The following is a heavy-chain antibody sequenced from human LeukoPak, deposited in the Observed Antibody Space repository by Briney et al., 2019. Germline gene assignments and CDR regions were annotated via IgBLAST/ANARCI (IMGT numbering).Heavy chain of an antibody. Sequence: ASVKVSCKVSGYTLTELSMHWVRQAPGKGLEWMGIINPSGGSTSYAQKFQGRVTMTRDTSTSTVYMELSSLRSEDTAVYYCARDSPWIQLWNPVYYFDYWGQGTLVTVSS. CDR3: ARDSPWIQLWNPVYYFDY. V-gene: IGHV1-46*01. J-gene: IGHJ4*02. D-gene: IGHD5-18*01. CDR1: GYTLTELS. CDR2: INPSGGST.